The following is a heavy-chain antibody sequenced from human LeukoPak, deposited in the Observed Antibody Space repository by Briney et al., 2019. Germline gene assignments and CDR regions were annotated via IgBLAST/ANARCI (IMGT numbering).Heavy chain of an antibody. Sequence: SETLSLTCAVSGASISSGYYWGWIRQPPGKGLEWIGSIYHSGSTYYNPSLKSRVTISIDTSQNQFSLKLSSVTAADTAVYYCARGRGSGSYYKNYYYYYYMDVWGKGTTVTVSS. CDR1: GASISSGYY. J-gene: IGHJ6*03. V-gene: IGHV4-38-2*01. CDR2: IYHSGST. D-gene: IGHD3-10*01. CDR3: ARGRGSGSYYKNYYYYYYMDV.